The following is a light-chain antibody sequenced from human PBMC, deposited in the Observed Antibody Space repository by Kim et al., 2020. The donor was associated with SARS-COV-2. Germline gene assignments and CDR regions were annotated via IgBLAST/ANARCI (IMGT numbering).Light chain of an antibody. Sequence: ETVMTQSPATLSVSPGERVTLSCRASQIVSSSLAWYQQKPGQAPRLLIYGASARATGTPARFSGSASETEFTLTISSLQSEDFAVYYCQQYYNWPRTFGQGTKVDIK. CDR2: GAS. J-gene: IGKJ1*01. CDR3: QQYYNWPRT. V-gene: IGKV3-15*01. CDR1: QIVSSS.